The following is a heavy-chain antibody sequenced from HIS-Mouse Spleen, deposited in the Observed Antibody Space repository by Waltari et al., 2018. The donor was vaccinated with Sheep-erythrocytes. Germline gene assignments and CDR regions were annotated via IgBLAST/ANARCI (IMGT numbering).Heavy chain of an antibody. J-gene: IGHJ3*02. V-gene: IGHV5-51*03. CDR2: IYPGDSDT. Sequence: EVQLVQSGAEVKKPGDSLKISCKGSGYSFTSYWIGWVRQMPGKGLEWMGIIYPGDSDTRYSPSFQGQVTISADKSISTAYLQWSSLKASDTAMYYCARRTYYDFWSGYYTDAFDIWGQGTMVTVSS. D-gene: IGHD3-3*01. CDR1: GYSFTSYW. CDR3: ARRTYYDFWSGYYTDAFDI.